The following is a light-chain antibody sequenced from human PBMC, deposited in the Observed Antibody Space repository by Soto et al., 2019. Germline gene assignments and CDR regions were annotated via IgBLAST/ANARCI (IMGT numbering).Light chain of an antibody. Sequence: QSALTQPASVSGSPGQSITISCTGTSSDVGSYNYVSWYQQHPAKAPKLMIYEVSHRPSGVSHRFSGSKSGNTASLTISGLQAEDEADYYCVSYTESRTLVFGGGTKLTVL. CDR3: VSYTESRTLV. V-gene: IGLV2-14*01. CDR1: SSDVGSYNY. J-gene: IGLJ3*02. CDR2: EVS.